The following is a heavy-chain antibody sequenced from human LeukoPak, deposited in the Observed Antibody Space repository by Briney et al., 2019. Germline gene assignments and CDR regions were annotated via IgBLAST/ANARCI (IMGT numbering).Heavy chain of an antibody. Sequence: PGGSLRLSCAASGFTLSSYSMNWVRQAPGKGLEWVSSISSSSSYIYYADSVKGRFTISRDNAKNSLYLQMNSLRTEDTAVYYCARHFCSSTSCSNWGQGTLVTVSS. J-gene: IGHJ4*02. V-gene: IGHV3-21*01. D-gene: IGHD2-2*01. CDR2: ISSSSSYI. CDR1: GFTLSSYS. CDR3: ARHFCSSTSCSN.